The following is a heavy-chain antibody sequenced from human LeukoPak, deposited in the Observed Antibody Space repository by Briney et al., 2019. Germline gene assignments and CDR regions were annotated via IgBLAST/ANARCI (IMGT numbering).Heavy chain of an antibody. Sequence: GGSLRLSCAASGITFSTAWMSWFRQAPGKGLEWVGRIKSKIGGATADYAAPVKDRFTISRDDSKNTLYLQMNSLKTEDTAVYYCATDRAWFDPWGQGTLVTVST. CDR2: IKSKIGGATA. CDR1: GITFSTAW. CDR3: ATDRAWFDP. V-gene: IGHV3-15*01. D-gene: IGHD3-10*01. J-gene: IGHJ5*02.